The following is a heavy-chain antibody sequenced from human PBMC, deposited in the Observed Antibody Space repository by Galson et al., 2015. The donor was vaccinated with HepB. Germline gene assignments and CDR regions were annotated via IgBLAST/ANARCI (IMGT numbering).Heavy chain of an antibody. V-gene: IGHV5-51*03. J-gene: IGHJ3*02. D-gene: IGHD6-13*01. CDR2: IYPGDSDT. CDR1: GYSFTSYW. Sequence: QSGAEVKKPGESLKISCKGSGYSFTSYWIGWVRQMPGKGLEWMGIIYPGDSDTRYSPSFQGQVTISADKSISTAYLQWSSLKASDTAMYYCARRRLGSSSWDDAFDIWGQGTMVTVSS. CDR3: ARRRLGSSSWDDAFDI.